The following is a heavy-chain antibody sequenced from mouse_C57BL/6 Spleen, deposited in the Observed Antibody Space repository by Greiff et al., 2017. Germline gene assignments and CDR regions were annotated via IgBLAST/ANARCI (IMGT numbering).Heavy chain of an antibody. CDR1: GFSLTSYG. CDR2: IWSDGST. Sequence: QVQLKESGPGLVAPSQSLSITCTVSGFSLTSYGVHWVRQPPGKGLEWLVVIWSDGSTTYNSALKSRLSINKDNSKSQVFLKMNSLQTDDTAMYYCARQSYDGYYPYYAMDYWGQGTLVTVSS. CDR3: ARQSYDGYYPYYAMDY. D-gene: IGHD2-3*01. J-gene: IGHJ4*01. V-gene: IGHV2-6-1*01.